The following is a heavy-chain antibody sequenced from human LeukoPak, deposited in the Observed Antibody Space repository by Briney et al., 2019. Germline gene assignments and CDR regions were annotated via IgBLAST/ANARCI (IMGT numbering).Heavy chain of an antibody. CDR2: IDPSDSYT. V-gene: IGHV5-10-1*01. Sequence: NRGESLKISCKGSGYSFTSYWITWVRQMPGKGLEWMGRIDPSDSYTYYSPSFQGHVTISADKSISTAYLQWSSLKASDTAMYYCARRNPPVVTDWHIAFDIWGQGTMVTVSS. CDR3: ARRNPPVVTDWHIAFDI. CDR1: GYSFTSYW. J-gene: IGHJ3*02. D-gene: IGHD4-23*01.